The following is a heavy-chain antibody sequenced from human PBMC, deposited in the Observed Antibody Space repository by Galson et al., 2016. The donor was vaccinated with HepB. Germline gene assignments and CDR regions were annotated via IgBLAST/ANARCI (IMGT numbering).Heavy chain of an antibody. CDR1: GFTFDGYA. J-gene: IGHJ3*02. Sequence: SLRLSCAASGFTFDGYAMHWVRQAPGKGLEWVSGISWNSGSIAYEDSVKGRFTISRDNAKNSLYLQMNSLRAEDTALYYCTKEKYRSSWNTFDIWGQGTMVTVSS. V-gene: IGHV3-9*01. CDR2: ISWNSGSI. CDR3: TKEKYRSSWNTFDI. D-gene: IGHD2-2*01.